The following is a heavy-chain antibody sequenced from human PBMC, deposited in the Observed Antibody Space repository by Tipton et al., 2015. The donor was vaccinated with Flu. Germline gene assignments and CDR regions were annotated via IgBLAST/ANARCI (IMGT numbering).Heavy chain of an antibody. D-gene: IGHD2-15*01. Sequence: TLSLTCTVSGGSISSYYWSWIRQPAGKGLEWIGRIYTSGSTNYNPSLKSRVTMSVDTSKNQFSLKLSSVTAADTAVYYCARDRSICSGGSCPYYFDYWGQRTLVTVSS. CDR3: ARDRSICSGGSCPYYFDY. CDR2: IYTSGST. J-gene: IGHJ4*02. CDR1: GGSISSYY. V-gene: IGHV4-4*07.